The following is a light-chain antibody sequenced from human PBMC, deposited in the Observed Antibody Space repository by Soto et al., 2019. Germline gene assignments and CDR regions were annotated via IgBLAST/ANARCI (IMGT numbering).Light chain of an antibody. Sequence: DIVMTQSPDSLAVSLGERATINCKSNQSVLNSSNNKNYLAWYQQKPGQPPRLLIFWASTRESGVPDRFSGSGSGTGFSLTISSLQAEDVAVYYCQQYYSVPLTFGQGTKVEIK. CDR1: QSVLNSSNNKNY. V-gene: IGKV4-1*01. CDR2: WAS. J-gene: IGKJ1*01. CDR3: QQYYSVPLT.